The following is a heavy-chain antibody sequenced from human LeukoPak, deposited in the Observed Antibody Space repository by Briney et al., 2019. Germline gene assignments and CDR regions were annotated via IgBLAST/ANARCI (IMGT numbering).Heavy chain of an antibody. CDR2: IYYSGNT. D-gene: IGHD3-9*01. V-gene: IGHV4-39*01. CDR3: ARGYYDVLTGHPENFDY. J-gene: IGHJ4*02. CDR1: GGSISSSSYY. Sequence: SETLSLTCTVFGGSISSSSYYWGWIRQPPGKGLEWIGSIYYSGNTYYNPSLKSRVTISVDTSKNQFSLKLSSLTAADTALYYCARGYYDVLTGHPENFDYWDQGTLVTVSS.